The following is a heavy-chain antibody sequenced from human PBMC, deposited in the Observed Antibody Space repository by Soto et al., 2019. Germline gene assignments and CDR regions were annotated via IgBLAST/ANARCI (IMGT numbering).Heavy chain of an antibody. CDR3: ARVVFTIFGVVIIQGAFDI. J-gene: IGHJ3*02. D-gene: IGHD3-3*01. Sequence: SETLSLTCTVSGDSISSGGYYWSWLRQHPGKGLEWIGYIYYSGTYYNPSLKSRLTISIDTSKNQFSLKLDSVTAADTAVYYCARVVFTIFGVVIIQGAFDIWGQGTMVTVSS. CDR1: GDSISSGGYY. V-gene: IGHV4-31*03. CDR2: IYYSGT.